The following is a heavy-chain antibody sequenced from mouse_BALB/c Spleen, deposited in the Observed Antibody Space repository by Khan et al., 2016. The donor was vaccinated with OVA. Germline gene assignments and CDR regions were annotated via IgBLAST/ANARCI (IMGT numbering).Heavy chain of an antibody. V-gene: IGHV2-6-1*01. J-gene: IGHJ4*01. Sequence: QVQLKQSGPGLAAPSQSLSITCTISGFSLTNYGVHWIRQPPGKGLEWLVVIWSDGSTTYNSALQSRLTITKDNSQCQVFLNMNGLQTEDTGIYFCARQRYYHYNSMEHRGQGTSGTVSS. CDR1: GFSLTNYG. CDR3: ARQRYYHYNSMEH. CDR2: IWSDGST. D-gene: IGHD1-1*02.